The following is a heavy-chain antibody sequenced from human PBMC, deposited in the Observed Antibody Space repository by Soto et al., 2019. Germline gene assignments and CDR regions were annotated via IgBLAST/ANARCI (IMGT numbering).Heavy chain of an antibody. J-gene: IGHJ4*02. CDR1: GFTFSSYA. CDR2: ISGSGGST. CDR3: AKDPSGPGSRDY. D-gene: IGHD7-27*01. V-gene: IGHV3-23*01. Sequence: GGSLRLSCAASGFTFSSYAMSWVRQAPGKGLEWVSAISGSGGSTYYADSVKGRFTISRDNSKNTLYLQMDSPRAEDTAVYYCAKDPSGPGSRDYWGQGTLVTSPQ.